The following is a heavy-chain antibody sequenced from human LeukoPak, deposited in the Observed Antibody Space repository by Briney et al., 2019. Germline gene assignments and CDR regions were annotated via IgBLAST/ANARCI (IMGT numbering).Heavy chain of an antibody. CDR1: GYTFTSYG. Sequence: ASVKVSCKASGYTFTSYGISWVRQAPGQGLEWMGWISAYNGNTNYAQKLQGRVTMTTDTSTSTAYMELRSLRSDDTAVYYCARVRYSSGWGSFDYWGQGTLVTVSS. V-gene: IGHV1-18*01. D-gene: IGHD6-19*01. CDR3: ARVRYSSGWGSFDY. CDR2: ISAYNGNT. J-gene: IGHJ4*02.